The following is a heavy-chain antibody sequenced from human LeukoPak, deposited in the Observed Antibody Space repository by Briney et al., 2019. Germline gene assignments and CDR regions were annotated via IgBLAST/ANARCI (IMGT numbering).Heavy chain of an antibody. V-gene: IGHV3-23*01. CDR1: GFTLSSYM. Sequence: GGSLRLSCAASGFTLSSYMMSWVRQAPGQGLEWVSTITSDGSTFYVDSVRGRFTISRDNSKNTLYLQMNSLRVEDTAVYYCAKWPFYDGGGFPFEYWGQGTLVTVSS. CDR3: AKWPFYDGGGFPFEY. D-gene: IGHD3-22*01. CDR2: ITSDGST. J-gene: IGHJ4*02.